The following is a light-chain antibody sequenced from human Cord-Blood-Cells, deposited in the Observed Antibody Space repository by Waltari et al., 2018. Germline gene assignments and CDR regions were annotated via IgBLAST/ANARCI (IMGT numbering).Light chain of an antibody. CDR2: GAS. CDR1: QSVSSN. J-gene: IGKJ4*01. CDR3: QQYNNWPLT. Sequence: EIVMTQSPATLSVSPGERATLSCRAGQSVSSNLAWYQQKPGQAPRFLIYGASTSATGIPARFSGSGSGTEFTLTISSLQSEDFAVYYCQQYNNWPLTFGGGTKVGIK. V-gene: IGKV3-15*01.